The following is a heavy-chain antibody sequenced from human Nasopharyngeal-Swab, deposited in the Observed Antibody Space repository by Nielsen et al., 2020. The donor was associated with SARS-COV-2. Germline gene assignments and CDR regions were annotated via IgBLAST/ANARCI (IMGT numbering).Heavy chain of an antibody. CDR2: INPNSGGT. Sequence: ASVKVSCKASGYTFTGYYMHWVRQAPGQGLEWMGWINPNSGGTNYAQKFQGRVTMTRDTSISTAYMELSRLRSEDTAVYYCATGAAVAGTPISYYYYYGMDVWGQGTTVTVSS. CDR1: GYTFTGYY. CDR3: ATGAAVAGTPISYYYYYGMDV. D-gene: IGHD6-19*01. V-gene: IGHV1-2*02. J-gene: IGHJ6*02.